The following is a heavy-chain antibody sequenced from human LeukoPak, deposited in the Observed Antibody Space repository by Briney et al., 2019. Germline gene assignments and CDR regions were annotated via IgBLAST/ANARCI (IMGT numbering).Heavy chain of an antibody. Sequence: ASVKVSCKASGGTFSSYAISWVRQAPGQGLEWMGGIIPIFGTANYAQKFQGRVTITADESTSTAYMELSSRRSEDTAVYYCARDPYGGNLEGFDYWGQGTLVTVSS. CDR2: IIPIFGTA. V-gene: IGHV1-69*13. D-gene: IGHD4-23*01. CDR1: GGTFSSYA. CDR3: ARDPYGGNLEGFDY. J-gene: IGHJ4*02.